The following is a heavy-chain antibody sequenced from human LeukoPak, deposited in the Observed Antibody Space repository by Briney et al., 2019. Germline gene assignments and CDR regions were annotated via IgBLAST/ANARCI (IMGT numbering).Heavy chain of an antibody. CDR3: ARMWGQLLTNAFDI. V-gene: IGHV3-21*01. J-gene: IGHJ3*02. CDR2: ISSSSSYI. D-gene: IGHD2-2*01. Sequence: PGGSLRLSCAASGFTFSSYSMNWVGQAPGKGLEWVSSISSSSSYIYYADSVKGRFTISRDNAKNSLYLQMNSLRAEDTAVYYCARMWGQLLTNAFDIWGQGTMVTVSS. CDR1: GFTFSSYS.